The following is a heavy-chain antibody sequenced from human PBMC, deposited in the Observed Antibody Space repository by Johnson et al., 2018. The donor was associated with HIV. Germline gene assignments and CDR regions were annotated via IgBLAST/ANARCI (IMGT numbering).Heavy chain of an antibody. CDR3: AREMNAGNDAFDI. CDR1: GFTFSSYA. V-gene: IGHV3-30*04. CDR2: ISYDGGNK. J-gene: IGHJ3*02. Sequence: QVQLVESGGGVVQPGRSLRLSCAASGFTFSSYAMHWVRQAPGKGLEWVAVISYDGGNKYYADSVKGRFTISRDNSKNTLYLQMNSLRAEDTAVYYCAREMNAGNDAFDIWGQGTMVTVSS.